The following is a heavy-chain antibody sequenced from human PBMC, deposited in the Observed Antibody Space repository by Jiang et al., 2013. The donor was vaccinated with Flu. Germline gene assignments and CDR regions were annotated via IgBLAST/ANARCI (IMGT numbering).Heavy chain of an antibody. J-gene: IGHJ4*02. CDR3: ARQSRYEFWSGHFTGFFDY. CDR2: LYYSGST. V-gene: IGHV4-39*01. D-gene: IGHD3-3*01. Sequence: GSGLVKPSETLSLTCAVSGGSISAPNYYWGWLRQPPGKGLEWIGTLYYSGSTYYNPSLKSRLSISVDTSNNRFSLKLSPVTAADTAIYFCARQSRYEFWSGHFTGFFDYLGQGTLVTVSS. CDR1: GGSISAPNYY.